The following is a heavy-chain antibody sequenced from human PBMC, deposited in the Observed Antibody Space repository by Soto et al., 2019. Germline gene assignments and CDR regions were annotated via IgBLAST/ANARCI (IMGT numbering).Heavy chain of an antibody. CDR1: GYTFSDYY. D-gene: IGHD3-22*01. J-gene: IGHJ4*02. Sequence: QVQLVQSGAEVKKPRASVKVSCKASGYTFSDYYIHWVRQAPGHGLDWMGIINPPDGSTTYAQKFQGRVSMTSDTSTSTVYMELSSLRSEDTAIYYCARYYDSSGPAFDYWGQGTLVTVSS. CDR2: INPPDGST. V-gene: IGHV1-46*01. CDR3: ARYYDSSGPAFDY.